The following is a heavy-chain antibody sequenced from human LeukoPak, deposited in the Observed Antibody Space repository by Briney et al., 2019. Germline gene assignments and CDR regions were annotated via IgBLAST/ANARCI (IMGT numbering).Heavy chain of an antibody. CDR2: IYYSGST. CDR3: ARGSALMATFDY. CDR1: GGSFSGYY. V-gene: IGHV4-59*01. D-gene: IGHD5-24*01. J-gene: IGHJ4*02. Sequence: PSETLSLTCAVYGGSFSGYYWSWIRQPPGKGLEWIGYIYYSGSTNYNPSLKSRVTISVDTSKNQFSLKLSSVTAADTAVYHCARGSALMATFDYWGQGTLVTVSS.